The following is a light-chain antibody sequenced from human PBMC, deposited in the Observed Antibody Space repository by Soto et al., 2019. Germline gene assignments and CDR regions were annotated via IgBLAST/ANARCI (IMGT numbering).Light chain of an antibody. V-gene: IGKV3-11*01. CDR1: QSVSSY. CDR3: QQRSNWPPYT. J-gene: IGKJ2*01. Sequence: EIVLTQSPATLSLSPGERATLSCRASQSVSSYLAWYKQKPGQAPRLLIYDASNRATGIPPRFSGSGSGTDFTLTISSLEPEDFAVYYCQQRSNWPPYTFGQGTKLEIK. CDR2: DAS.